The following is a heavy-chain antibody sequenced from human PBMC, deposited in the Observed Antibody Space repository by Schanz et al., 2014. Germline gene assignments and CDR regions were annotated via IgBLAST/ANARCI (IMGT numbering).Heavy chain of an antibody. J-gene: IGHJ5*02. CDR2: ISPSSGGT. D-gene: IGHD3-3*01. CDR1: GYTFTNHY. CDR3: ARESVSRTRLFDP. Sequence: QVRLVQSGAELKMPGASVKVSCKSSGYTFTNHYLHWVRQAPGQGLEWMGRISPSSGGTNYAQNFQGRVTMTKDTSINTVYMELSTLTSDDTAVYYCARESVSRTRLFDPWGQGTLVTVSS. V-gene: IGHV1-2*06.